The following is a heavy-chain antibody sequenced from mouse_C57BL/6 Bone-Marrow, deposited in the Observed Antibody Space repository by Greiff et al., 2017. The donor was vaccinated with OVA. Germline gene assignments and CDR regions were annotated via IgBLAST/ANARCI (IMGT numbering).Heavy chain of an antibody. CDR1: GYTFTSYW. CDR2: IDPNSGGT. D-gene: IGHD2-4*01. V-gene: IGHV1-72*01. Sequence: QVQLQQPGAELVKPGASVKLSCKASGYTFTSYWMHWVKQRPGRGLEWIGRIDPNSGGTKYNEKFKGKATLSVDKPSSTAYMQISSLTSEDSAVYYCASEFYDYDEGWFAYWGQGTLVTVSA. CDR3: ASEFYDYDEGWFAY. J-gene: IGHJ3*01.